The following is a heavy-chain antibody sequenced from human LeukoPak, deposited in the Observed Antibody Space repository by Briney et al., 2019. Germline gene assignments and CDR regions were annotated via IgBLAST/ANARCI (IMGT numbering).Heavy chain of an antibody. V-gene: IGHV4-61*01. CDR2: IYYSGST. CDR3: ARDWRGYSGYDPETYYYYGMDV. Sequence: SETLSLTCSVSGGSISTSSYYWGWIRQPPGKGLEWIGYIYYSGSTNYNPSLKSRVTISVDTSKNQFSLKLSSVTAADTAVYYCARDWRGYSGYDPETYYYYGMDVWGQGTTVTVSS. D-gene: IGHD5-12*01. J-gene: IGHJ6*02. CDR1: GGSISTSSYY.